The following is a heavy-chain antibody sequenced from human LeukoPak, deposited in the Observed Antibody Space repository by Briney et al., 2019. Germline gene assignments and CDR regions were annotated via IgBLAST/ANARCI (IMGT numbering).Heavy chain of an antibody. J-gene: IGHJ5*02. CDR3: TRGETPGSYYRS. CDR1: GYTFTNYA. D-gene: IGHD3-10*01. CDR2: INAGNGNT. Sequence: ASVKVSCKASGYTFTNYAMHWVRQAAGQRREWMGWINAGNGNTQYSQEFQGRVTITRVTSASTVYMEVRSLRSEDMAVYYCTRGETPGSYYRSWGQGTLVTVSS. V-gene: IGHV1-3*03.